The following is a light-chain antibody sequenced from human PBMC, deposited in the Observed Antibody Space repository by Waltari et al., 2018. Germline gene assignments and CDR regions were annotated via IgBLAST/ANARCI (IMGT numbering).Light chain of an antibody. Sequence: QSALTQPASVSGSPGQSITISCPGTSSDVGGYNYVSWYQQPPGKAPKFIIYDVSKRPSGVSNRFSGSKSGNTASLTISGLQAEDEADYYCCSYAGSSTPVIFGGGTKLTVL. CDR1: SSDVGGYNY. J-gene: IGLJ2*01. V-gene: IGLV2-23*02. CDR3: CSYAGSSTPVI. CDR2: DVS.